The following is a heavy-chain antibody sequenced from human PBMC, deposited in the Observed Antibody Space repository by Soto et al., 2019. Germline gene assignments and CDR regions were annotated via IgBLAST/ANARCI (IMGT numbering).Heavy chain of an antibody. D-gene: IGHD2-2*01. CDR3: ARGRGDIVVVPAAMQYYYYYYMGV. CDR2: INPNSGNT. CDR1: GYTFTGYY. Sequence: ASVKVSCKASGYTFTGYYMHWVRQAPGQGLEWMGWINPNSGNTNYAQKFQGWVTMTRNTSISTAYMELSSLRSEDTAVYYCARGRGDIVVVPAAMQYYYYYYMGVWGTGTTVTVSS. J-gene: IGHJ6*03. V-gene: IGHV1-2*04.